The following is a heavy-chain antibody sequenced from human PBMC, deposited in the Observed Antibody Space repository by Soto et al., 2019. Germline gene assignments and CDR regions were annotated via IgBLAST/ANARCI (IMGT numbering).Heavy chain of an antibody. CDR2: IIPIFGTA. V-gene: IGHV1-69*01. Sequence: QVQLVQSGAEVKKPGSSVKVSCKASGGTFSSYAISWVRQAPGQGLEWMGGIIPIFGTANYAQKFQGRVMIPAYEATSTAYMELSSLRCEDTAVYYCARAGGIVVVTSAGAFDSWGQGTMVTVSS. D-gene: IGHD2-21*02. J-gene: IGHJ3*02. CDR1: GGTFSSYA. CDR3: ARAGGIVVVTSAGAFDS.